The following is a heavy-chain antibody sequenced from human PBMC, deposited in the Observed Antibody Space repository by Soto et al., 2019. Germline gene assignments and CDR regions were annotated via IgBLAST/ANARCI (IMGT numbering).Heavy chain of an antibody. Sequence: QDHLVQSGAEAKKPGASVKVSCKASGYTFTKYGISWVRQAPGQGLEWMGWISADNGNTNYAQKVHGRVTVTTDTPTKTVNMEIRSLRSDDTAGYYCAREKRELRYFDWLGVDHCGQGTLVTFFS. CDR3: AREKRELRYFDWLGVDH. CDR2: ISADNGNT. V-gene: IGHV1-18*04. CDR1: GYTFTKYG. J-gene: IGHJ4*02. D-gene: IGHD3-9*01.